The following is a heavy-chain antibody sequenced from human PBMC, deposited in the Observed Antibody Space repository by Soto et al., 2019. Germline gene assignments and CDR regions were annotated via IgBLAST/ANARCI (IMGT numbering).Heavy chain of an antibody. CDR1: GYTFTGYY. Sequence: ASVKVSCKASGYTFTGYYMHWVRQAPGQGLEWMGWINPNNSDTNYAQKFQGRVTLTRDTSISTGYMQLSSLRSDDTAVYYCARVLDIVLVVYASQDWFDTWGQGNLVTVSS. V-gene: IGHV1-2*02. D-gene: IGHD2-8*01. CDR3: ARVLDIVLVVYASQDWFDT. CDR2: INPNNSDT. J-gene: IGHJ5*02.